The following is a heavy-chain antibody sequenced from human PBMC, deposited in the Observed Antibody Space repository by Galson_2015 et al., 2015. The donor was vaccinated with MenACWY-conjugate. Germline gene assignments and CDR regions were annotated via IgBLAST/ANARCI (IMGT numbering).Heavy chain of an antibody. CDR2: IHYSGNT. V-gene: IGHV4-39*07. CDR3: ARDKEHCSGTTCYRFGYGMDV. D-gene: IGHD2-2*02. CDR1: GGSISRISYY. Sequence: SETLSLTCSVSGGSISRISYYWGWIRQPPGKGLEWIGGIHYSGNTDYSPSLMSPVTISVDTSKNQFSLKLSSVTAADTAIYFCARDKEHCSGTTCYRFGYGMDVWGQGTTVAVFS. J-gene: IGHJ6*02.